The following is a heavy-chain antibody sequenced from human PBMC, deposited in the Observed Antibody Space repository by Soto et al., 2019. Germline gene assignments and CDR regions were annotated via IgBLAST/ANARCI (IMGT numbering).Heavy chain of an antibody. CDR3: ASAHGGLDV. V-gene: IGHV4-34*01. CDR1: GGSFSGYY. CDR2: INHSGST. J-gene: IGHJ6*02. Sequence: SETLSLTCAVYGGSFSGYYLSWIRQPPGKGLEWIGEINHSGSTNYNPSLKSRVTISADKSISTAYLQWSSLKASDTAMYYCASAHGGLDVWGQGTTVTVSS.